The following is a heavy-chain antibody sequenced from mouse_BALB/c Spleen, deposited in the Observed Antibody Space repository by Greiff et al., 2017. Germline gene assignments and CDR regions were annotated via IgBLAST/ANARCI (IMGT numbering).Heavy chain of an antibody. J-gene: IGHJ2*01. CDR2: ISNGGGST. CDR3: ARGDEDFDY. V-gene: IGHV5-12-2*01. Sequence: EVKLVESGGGLVQPGGSLKLSCAASGFTFSSYTMSWVRQTPEKRLEWVAYISNGGGSTYYPDSVKGRFTISRDNAKNTLYLQMSSLKSEDTAMYYCARGDEDFDYWGQGTTLTVSS. CDR1: GFTFSSYT. D-gene: IGHD3-3*01.